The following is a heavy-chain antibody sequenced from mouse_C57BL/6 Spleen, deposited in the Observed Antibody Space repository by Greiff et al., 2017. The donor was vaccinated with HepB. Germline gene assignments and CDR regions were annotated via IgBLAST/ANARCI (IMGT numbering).Heavy chain of an antibody. CDR2: IYPGDGDT. V-gene: IGHV1-80*01. J-gene: IGHJ1*03. CDR1: GYAFSSYW. Sequence: VQLQQSGAELVKPGASVKISCKASGYAFSSYWMNWVKQRPGKGLEWIGQIYPGDGDTNYNGKFKGKATLTADKSTSTAYMQLSSLTSEDSAVYFCARDSTTVVAKGWYFDVWGTGTTVTVAS. D-gene: IGHD1-1*01. CDR3: ARDSTTVVAKGWYFDV.